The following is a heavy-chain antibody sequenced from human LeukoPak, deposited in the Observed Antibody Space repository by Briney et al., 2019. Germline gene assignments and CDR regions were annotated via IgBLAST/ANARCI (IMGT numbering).Heavy chain of an antibody. Sequence: SETLSLTCTVSGGSIRTYYWSWIRQPPGKGLEWVGCIYYTGGTNYNPSLKSRITISVDTSKNQFSLKLSSVTAADTAVYYCARGYYDILTNYPKNFDQWGQGTLVTGS. D-gene: IGHD3-9*01. J-gene: IGHJ4*02. CDR3: ARGYYDILTNYPKNFDQ. V-gene: IGHV4-59*08. CDR2: IYYTGGT. CDR1: GGSIRTYY.